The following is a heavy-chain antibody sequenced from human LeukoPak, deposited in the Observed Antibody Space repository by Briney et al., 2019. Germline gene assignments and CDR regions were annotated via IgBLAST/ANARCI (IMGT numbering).Heavy chain of an antibody. J-gene: IGHJ4*02. CDR2: IYHSEST. D-gene: IGHD4-17*01. CDR1: GYSISSGYY. CDR3: ARLGRPDDYGVLYYFDY. V-gene: IGHV4-38-2*01. Sequence: ASETLSLTCAVSGYSISSGYYWGWIRQPPGKGLEWMGSIYHSESTYYNPSLKSRVTISVDTSKNQFSLKLSSVTAADTAVYYCARLGRPDDYGVLYYFDYWGQGTLVTVSS.